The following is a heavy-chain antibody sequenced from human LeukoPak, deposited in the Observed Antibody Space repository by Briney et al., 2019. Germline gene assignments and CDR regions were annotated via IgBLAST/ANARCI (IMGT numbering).Heavy chain of an antibody. J-gene: IGHJ6*02. CDR3: ARDSGAVVVITRSYYYYGMDV. V-gene: IGHV1-69*13. CDR2: IIPIFATA. D-gene: IGHD3-22*01. CDR1: GGTFSSYA. Sequence: SVKVSCKASGGTFSSYAISWVRQAPGQGLEWMGGIIPIFATANYAQKFQGRVTITADESTSTAYMELSSLRSEDTAVYYCARDSGAVVVITRSYYYYGMDVWGQGTTVTVSS.